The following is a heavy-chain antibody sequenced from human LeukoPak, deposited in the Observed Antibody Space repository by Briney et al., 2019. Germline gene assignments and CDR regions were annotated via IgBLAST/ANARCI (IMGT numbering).Heavy chain of an antibody. CDR1: GYTFSTYL. J-gene: IGHJ4*02. CDR2: INPSGGPT. D-gene: IGHD3-10*01. CDR3: ARASTGSGALDY. Sequence: GASVKVSCKASGYTFSTYLMHWVRQAPGQGLEWMGIINPSGGPTTYAQKFQGRVTMPRDMSTSTVYMELDSLTFDDTAVYYCARASTGSGALDYWGQGNLVTVSS. V-gene: IGHV1-46*01.